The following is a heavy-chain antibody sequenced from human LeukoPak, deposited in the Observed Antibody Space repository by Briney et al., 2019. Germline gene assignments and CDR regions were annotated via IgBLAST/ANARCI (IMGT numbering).Heavy chain of an antibody. CDR2: IWYDGSNK. J-gene: IGHJ4*02. CDR3: ARASSGSYFDY. V-gene: IGHV3-33*01. D-gene: IGHD1-26*01. Sequence: GGSLRFSCAAPGFTFSSYGMHWVGQAPGKGLGWVAVIWYDGSNKYYADSVKGRFTISRDNSKNTLYLQMNSLRAEDTAVYYCARASSGSYFDYWGQGTLVTVSS. CDR1: GFTFSSYG.